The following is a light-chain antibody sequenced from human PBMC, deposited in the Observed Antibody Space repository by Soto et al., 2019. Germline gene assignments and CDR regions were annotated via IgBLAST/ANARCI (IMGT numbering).Light chain of an antibody. Sequence: QPVLTQSPSASASLGASVKLPCTQSRGHNSYAIAWHQQQPEKGPRYLMKVNSDGSHSKGDGIPDRFSGSSSGAERYLTISSLQSEDEADYYCQTWSTDIRVFGGGTKLTVL. CDR1: RGHNSYA. J-gene: IGLJ3*02. CDR3: QTWSTDIRV. V-gene: IGLV4-69*01. CDR2: VNSDGSH.